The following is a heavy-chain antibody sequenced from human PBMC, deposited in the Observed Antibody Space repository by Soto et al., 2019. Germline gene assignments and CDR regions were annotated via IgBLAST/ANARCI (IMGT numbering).Heavy chain of an antibody. D-gene: IGHD2-15*01. V-gene: IGHV4-59*01. CDR1: GGSISSYY. CDR2: IYYSGST. Sequence: SETLSLTCTVSGGSISSYYWSWIRQPPGKGLDWIGYIYYSGSTNYNPSLKSRVTISVDTSKNQFSLKLSSVTAADTAVYYCARSTPGYCSGGSCYPPSFDYWGQGTLVTVSS. J-gene: IGHJ4*02. CDR3: ARSTPGYCSGGSCYPPSFDY.